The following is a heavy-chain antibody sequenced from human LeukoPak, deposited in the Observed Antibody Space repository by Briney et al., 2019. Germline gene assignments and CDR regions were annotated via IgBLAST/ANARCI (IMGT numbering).Heavy chain of an antibody. CDR1: GGTFSSYA. CDR3: ARGYDFWSAYDY. CDR2: IIPIFGTA. Sequence: ASVEVSCKASGGTFSSYAISWVRQAPGQGLEWMGGIIPIFGTANYAQKFQGRVTITADESTSTAYMELSSLRSEDTAVYYCARGYDFWSAYDYWGQGTLVTVSS. J-gene: IGHJ4*02. D-gene: IGHD3-3*01. V-gene: IGHV1-69*01.